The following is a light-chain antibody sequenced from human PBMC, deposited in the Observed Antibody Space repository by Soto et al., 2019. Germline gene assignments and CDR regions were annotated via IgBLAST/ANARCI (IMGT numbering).Light chain of an antibody. CDR1: SXDISIYNY. Sequence: QSVLTQPASVSGSPGQSITISCTGTSXDISIYNYVSWYQQHPGKAPKLIIYEVSNRPSGISNRFSGAKSGNTASLTISGLQVEDEADYYCCSYTSSTNYVFGAGTKVTVL. CDR3: CSYTSSTNYV. CDR2: EVS. V-gene: IGLV2-14*01. J-gene: IGLJ1*01.